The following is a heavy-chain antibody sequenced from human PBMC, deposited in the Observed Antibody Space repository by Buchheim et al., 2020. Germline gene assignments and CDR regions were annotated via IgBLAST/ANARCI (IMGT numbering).Heavy chain of an antibody. D-gene: IGHD5-24*01. CDR1: GFTFISYG. J-gene: IGHJ6*02. CDR3: AKDPEMATTRYYYYGMDV. V-gene: IGHV3-30*18. CDR2: ISYDGSKK. Sequence: QVQLVESGGDVVQPGRSLRLSCAASGFTFISYGMHWVRQAPGKGREWVAVISYDGSKKYYADSVRGRFPISRDNSKNRLYLQMNSLRAEDTAVYYCAKDPEMATTRYYYYGMDVWGQGTT.